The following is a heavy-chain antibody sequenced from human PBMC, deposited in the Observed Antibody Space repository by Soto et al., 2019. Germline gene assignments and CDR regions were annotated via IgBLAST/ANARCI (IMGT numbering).Heavy chain of an antibody. V-gene: IGHV4-59*01. J-gene: IGHJ4*02. Sequence: SATLSLTCTVSGGSISSYYWSWVRQPPGKGLEWIGYIYYSGSTNYNPSLKSRVTISVDTSKNQFSLKLSSVTAADTAVYYCARHGLELDYWGQGTLITVSS. D-gene: IGHD4-17*01. CDR1: GGSISSYY. CDR3: ARHGLELDY. CDR2: IYYSGST.